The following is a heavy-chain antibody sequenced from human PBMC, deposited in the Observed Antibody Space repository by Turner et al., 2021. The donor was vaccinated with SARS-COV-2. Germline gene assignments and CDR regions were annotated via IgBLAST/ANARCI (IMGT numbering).Heavy chain of an antibody. CDR3: ARDKGEGSSGWLIPSGSYYFDY. D-gene: IGHD6-19*01. V-gene: IGHV3-33*01. CDR1: GFTFSSYG. J-gene: IGHJ4*02. Sequence: QVQLVESGGGVVQPGRSLRLSCAASGFTFSSYGIHWVRQAPGKGRGWVAFIWYDGSNKYYADSVKGRFTIARDNSKNTLYLQMNSLRAEDTAVYYCARDKGEGSSGWLIPSGSYYFDYWGQGTLVTVSS. CDR2: IWYDGSNK.